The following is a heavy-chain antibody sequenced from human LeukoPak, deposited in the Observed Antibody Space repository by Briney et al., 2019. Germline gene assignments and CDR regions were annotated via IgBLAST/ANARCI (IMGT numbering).Heavy chain of an antibody. Sequence: GGSLRLSCAASGFTFSSYGMHWVRQAPGKGLEWVAVIWYGGSNKYYADSVKGRFTISRDNSKNTLYLQMNSLRAEVTAVYYCAKVGYSYGYRTPYYYYYMDVWGKGTTVTVSS. CDR1: GFTFSSYG. J-gene: IGHJ6*03. CDR2: IWYGGSNK. CDR3: AKVGYSYGYRTPYYYYYMDV. V-gene: IGHV3-30*02. D-gene: IGHD5-18*01.